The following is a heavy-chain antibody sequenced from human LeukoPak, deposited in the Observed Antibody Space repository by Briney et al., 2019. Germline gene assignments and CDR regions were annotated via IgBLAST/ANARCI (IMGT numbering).Heavy chain of an antibody. V-gene: IGHV3-15*01. CDR1: GFTFSNAW. Sequence: PGGSLRLSCAASGFTFSNAWMSWVRQAPGKGLEWVGRIKSKTDGGTTDYAAPVKGRFTISRDDSKNTLYLQMNSLKTEDTAVYYCTFRDSGSSYYMDVWGKGTTVTVSS. CDR2: IKSKTDGGTT. CDR3: TFRDSGSSYYMDV. D-gene: IGHD3-10*01. J-gene: IGHJ6*03.